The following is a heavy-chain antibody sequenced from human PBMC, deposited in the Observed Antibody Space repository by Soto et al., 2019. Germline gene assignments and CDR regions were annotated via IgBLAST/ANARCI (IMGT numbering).Heavy chain of an antibody. CDR2: IYYSGST. CDR3: ARDSTMNWFDL. J-gene: IGHJ5*02. V-gene: IGHV4-59*01. CDR1: GDSITNYY. Sequence: PSETPSLTCTVSGDSITNYYWSWIRQTPGKGLEWIGYIYYSGSTNFNPSLRSRVTMSVDTSKNQFSLRLSSVTAADTAVYYCARDSTMNWFDLWGQGTLVTVSS.